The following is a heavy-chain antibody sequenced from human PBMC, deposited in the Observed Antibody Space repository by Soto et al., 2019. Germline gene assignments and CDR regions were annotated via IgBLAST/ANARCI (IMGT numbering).Heavy chain of an antibody. CDR2: INHSGST. J-gene: IGHJ6*02. V-gene: IGHV4-34*01. CDR1: GGSFSGYY. CDR3: ARGYYYYGMDV. Sequence: SETLSLTCAVYGGSFSGYYWSWIRQPPGKGLEWIGEINHSGSTNYNPSLKSRVTISVDTSRNQFSLKLSSVTAADTAVYYCARGYYYYGMDVWGQGTTVTVSS.